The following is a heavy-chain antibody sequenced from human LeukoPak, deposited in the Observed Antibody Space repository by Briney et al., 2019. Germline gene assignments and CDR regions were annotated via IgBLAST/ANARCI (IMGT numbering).Heavy chain of an antibody. CDR3: ARGFGTSWYDY. J-gene: IGHJ4*02. CDR2: INSNSGAT. V-gene: IGHV1-2*02. Sequence: ASVKVSCKTSGYTFTANYMHWVRQAPGQGLEWVGWINSNSGATSYAQKSQGRVTMTRGTSISTAYMELSRLTPGDTAVYYCARGFGTSWYDYWGQGTLVTVSS. D-gene: IGHD6-13*01. CDR1: GYTFTANY.